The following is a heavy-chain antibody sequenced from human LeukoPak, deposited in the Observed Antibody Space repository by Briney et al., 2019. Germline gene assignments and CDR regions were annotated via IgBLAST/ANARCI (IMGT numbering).Heavy chain of an antibody. V-gene: IGHV1-46*01. CDR2: INPSGGST. D-gene: IGHD4-17*01. CDR3: ARRRGYGDYGGFDY. J-gene: IGHJ4*02. CDR1: KYTFTTYY. Sequence: ASVTVSCKASKYTFTTYYMHWVRQAPGQGLEWMGIINPSGGSTSYTQKFQGRVTMTRDTSTSTVYMELNSLRSEDTAVYYCARRRGYGDYGGFDYWGQGTLVTVSS.